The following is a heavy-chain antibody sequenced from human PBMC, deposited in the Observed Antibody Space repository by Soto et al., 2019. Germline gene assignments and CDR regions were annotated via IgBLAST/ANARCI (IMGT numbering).Heavy chain of an antibody. V-gene: IGHV3-9*01. Sequence: HPGGSLRLSCAASGFPFEVYAMHLVRQSPGKGLEWVSCISLNSGSIGYADSVKGRFTISRDNAKNSLYLQMNSLRAEDTALAYFAKDTGYDTFTATNWFVTGYQEALHTVSS. CDR3: AKDTGYDTFTATNWFVT. CDR2: ISLNSGSI. J-gene: IGHJ5*02. D-gene: IGHD3-9*01. CDR1: GFPFEVYA.